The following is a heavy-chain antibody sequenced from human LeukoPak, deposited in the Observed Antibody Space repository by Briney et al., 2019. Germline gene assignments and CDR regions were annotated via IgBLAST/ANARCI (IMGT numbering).Heavy chain of an antibody. CDR2: TYYRSKWYN. CDR3: ARDLLGYCSGGSCYTFDY. J-gene: IGHJ4*02. Sequence: SQTLSLTCAISGDSVSSNSAAWNWIRQSPSRGLEWLGRTYYRSKWYNDYAVSVKNRITINADTSKNQFSLQLNSVTPEDTAVYYCARDLLGYCSGGSCYTFDYWGQGTLVTVSS. CDR1: GDSVSSNSAA. D-gene: IGHD2-15*01. V-gene: IGHV6-1*01.